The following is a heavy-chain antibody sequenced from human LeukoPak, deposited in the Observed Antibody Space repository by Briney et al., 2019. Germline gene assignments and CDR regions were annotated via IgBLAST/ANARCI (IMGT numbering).Heavy chain of an antibody. D-gene: IGHD2-2*01. J-gene: IGHJ4*02. V-gene: IGHV3-9*01. Sequence: GGSLRLSCAASGFTFDDYAMHWVRQAPGKGLEWVSGISWNSGSIGYADSVKGRFTISRDNAKNSLYLQMNSLRAEDTALYYCAKAKRRYCSSTSCYLDYWGQGTLVTVSS. CDR1: GFTFDDYA. CDR2: ISWNSGSI. CDR3: AKAKRRYCSSTSCYLDY.